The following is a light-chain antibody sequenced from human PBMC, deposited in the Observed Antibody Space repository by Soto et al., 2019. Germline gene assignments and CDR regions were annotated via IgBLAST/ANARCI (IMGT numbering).Light chain of an antibody. J-gene: IGKJ5*01. Sequence: EIVLTQSPGTLSFSTGERATLSCRASHSVSSSHLAWYQHKPGQAPRLLIYAASSRATGSPDRFSGGGSGTDFTLTISRLEPEDFAGYYCQQRSNWPPITFGQGTRLEIK. CDR2: AAS. V-gene: IGKV3D-20*02. CDR1: HSVSSSH. CDR3: QQRSNWPPIT.